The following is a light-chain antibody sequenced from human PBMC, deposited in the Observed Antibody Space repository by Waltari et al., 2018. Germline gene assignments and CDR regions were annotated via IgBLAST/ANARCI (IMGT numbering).Light chain of an antibody. CDR3: QQYNYYPYT. V-gene: IGKV1-5*03. CDR2: QAS. J-gene: IGKJ2*01. CDR1: QSIYIW. Sequence: DIQMTQSPSTLSASVGDRVTITCRASQSIYIWLAWYQQKPGKAPNVLIYQASSLQNGVPSRFSGSGSGTEFTLTISSLQPDDFETYYCQQYNYYPYTFGQGTRLEIK.